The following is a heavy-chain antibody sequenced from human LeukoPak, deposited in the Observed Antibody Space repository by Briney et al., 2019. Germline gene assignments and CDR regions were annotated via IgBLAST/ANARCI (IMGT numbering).Heavy chain of an antibody. CDR2: TSGSGSTI. J-gene: IGHJ4*02. CDR3: ARGGFNYDSYHFDY. D-gene: IGHD5-18*01. V-gene: IGHV3-48*04. CDR1: GFSFSSYW. Sequence: GGSLRLSCAASGFSFSSYWMNWVRQAPGKGLEWVSYTSGSGSTIYYADSVKGGFTISRDNAKNSLYLQMNSLRAEDTAVYYCARGGFNYDSYHFDYWGQGTLVTVSS.